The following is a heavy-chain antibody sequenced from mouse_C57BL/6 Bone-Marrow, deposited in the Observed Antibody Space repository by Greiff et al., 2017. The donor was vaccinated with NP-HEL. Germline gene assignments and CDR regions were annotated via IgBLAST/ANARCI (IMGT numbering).Heavy chain of an antibody. J-gene: IGHJ3*01. CDR2: ITPSSGYP. D-gene: IGHD2-1*01. V-gene: IGHV1-7*01. Sequence: QVQLKQSGAELAKPGASVTLSCKASGYPFTSYWMHWVQQRPGKGLVWLGYITPSSGYPKYTQKLKDKPTLTADKSSSTAYMQLSSLTYEDSAVYYCARSRYGRVAYRGQGTLVTVSA. CDR1: GYPFTSYW. CDR3: ARSRYGRVAY.